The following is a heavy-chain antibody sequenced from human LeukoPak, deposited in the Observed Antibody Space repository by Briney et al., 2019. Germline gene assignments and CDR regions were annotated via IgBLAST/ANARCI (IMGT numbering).Heavy chain of an antibody. J-gene: IGHJ4*02. CDR2: IYSGGST. Sequence: GGSLRLSCAASGFTVSSNYMSWVRQAPGKGLEWVSVIYSGGSTYYADSVKGRFTIFRDNAKNSLYLQMNSLRAEDTAVYYCVRDHYYDSSGYFDYWGQGTLVTVSS. CDR3: VRDHYYDSSGYFDY. V-gene: IGHV3-53*01. CDR1: GFTVSSNY. D-gene: IGHD3-22*01.